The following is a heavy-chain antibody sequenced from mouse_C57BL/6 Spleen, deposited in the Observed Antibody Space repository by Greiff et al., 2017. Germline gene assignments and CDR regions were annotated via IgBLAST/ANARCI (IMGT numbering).Heavy chain of an antibody. CDR2: INPNNGGT. J-gene: IGHJ2*01. V-gene: IGHV1-26*01. CDR3: ARGRGLRRDFDY. Sequence: EVQLQQSGPELVKPGASVKISCKASGYTFTDYYMNWVKQSHGKSLEWIGDINPNNGGTSYNQKFKGKATLTVDKSSSTAYMELRSLTSEDSAVYYCARGRGLRRDFDYWGQGTTLTVSS. D-gene: IGHD2-4*01. CDR1: GYTFTDYY.